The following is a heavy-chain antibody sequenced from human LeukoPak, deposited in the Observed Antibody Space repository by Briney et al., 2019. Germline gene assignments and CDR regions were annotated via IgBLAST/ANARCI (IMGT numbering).Heavy chain of an antibody. D-gene: IGHD3-16*01. J-gene: IGHJ6*03. CDR1: GVAIISTNW. V-gene: IGHV4-4*02. CDR2: IYNSGST. CDR3: AKRLRVGPNNYHMDV. Sequence: SETLSLTCAVSGVAIISTNWWGWLSQFPGEGLEWIGEIYNSGSTNYHPSLKGRVTISVDKSKNQFSLNVMSVTAADTAVYYCAKRLRVGPNNYHMDVWGKGTTVTVSS.